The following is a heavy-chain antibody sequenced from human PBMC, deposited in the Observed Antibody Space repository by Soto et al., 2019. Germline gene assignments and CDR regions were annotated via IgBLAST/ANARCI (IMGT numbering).Heavy chain of an antibody. CDR2: IYYSGST. Sequence: PSETLSLTCTVSGGSISSYYWSWIRQPPGKGLEWIGYIYYSGSTNYNPSLKSRVTISVDTSKNQFSLKLSSVTAADTAVYYCARIRCSGGSCYSYYYYGIDVWGQGTTVTVSS. CDR3: ARIRCSGGSCYSYYYYGIDV. J-gene: IGHJ6*02. V-gene: IGHV4-59*01. CDR1: GGSISSYY. D-gene: IGHD2-15*01.